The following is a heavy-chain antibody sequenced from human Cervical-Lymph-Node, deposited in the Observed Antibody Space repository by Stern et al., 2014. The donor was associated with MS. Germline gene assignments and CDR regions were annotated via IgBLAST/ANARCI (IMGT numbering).Heavy chain of an antibody. CDR3: ATQGRALAPD. V-gene: IGHV4-61*02. J-gene: IGHJ4*02. CDR2: IYSSGTT. CDR1: GDSISSGNYY. Sequence: QVQLQESGPGLVKPSQTLSLTCTVSGDSISSGNYYWSWIRQPAGKGLEWIGRIYSSGTTYYHPSVRCRFTISIHTSNNHFSLKLSSVTATDTAVYYCATQGRALAPDWGQGTLVTVSS.